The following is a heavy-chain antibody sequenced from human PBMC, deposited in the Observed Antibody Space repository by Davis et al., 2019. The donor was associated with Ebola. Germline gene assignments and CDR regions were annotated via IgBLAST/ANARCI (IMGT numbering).Heavy chain of an antibody. Sequence: PGGSLRLSCAASGFSVSSYYMTWVRQAPGKGLEWVSIIYSGGSTNYGDSVRGRFTISRDNSKNTIYLQMNSLRAEDTAVYYCARHYVYDYYMGLDVWGQGTTVTVSS. CDR3: ARHYVYDYYMGLDV. J-gene: IGHJ6*02. D-gene: IGHD3-10*02. CDR1: GFSVSSYY. V-gene: IGHV3-66*04. CDR2: IYSGGST.